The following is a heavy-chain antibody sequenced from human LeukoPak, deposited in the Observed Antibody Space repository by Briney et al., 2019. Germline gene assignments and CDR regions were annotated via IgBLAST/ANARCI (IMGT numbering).Heavy chain of an antibody. CDR1: GGTFSSYA. D-gene: IGHD7-27*01. J-gene: IGHJ3*02. Sequence: SVKVSCKASGGTFSSYAISWVRQAPGQGLEWMGRIIPILGIANYAQKFQGRVTITADKSTSTAYMELSSLRSEDTAVYYCARPTLTGDAFDIWGQGTMVTVSS. CDR2: IIPILGIA. CDR3: ARPTLTGDAFDI. V-gene: IGHV1-69*04.